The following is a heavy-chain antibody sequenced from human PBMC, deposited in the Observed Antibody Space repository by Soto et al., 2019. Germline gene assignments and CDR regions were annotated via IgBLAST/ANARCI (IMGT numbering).Heavy chain of an antibody. J-gene: IGHJ6*02. Sequence: DVQLLESGGGLVQPGGSLRLSCTASGFILSSYAMSWVRQAPGKGLEWVSSVSAGGDMTYNSDSVKGRFTISRDNSNNALFLQRNSLRIEDTALYYCARGDRGGSGSRASYYYSGLDVWGHGTTVTVS. V-gene: IGHV3-23*01. D-gene: IGHD3-10*01. CDR2: VSAGGDMT. CDR1: GFILSSYA. CDR3: ARGDRGGSGSRASYYYSGLDV.